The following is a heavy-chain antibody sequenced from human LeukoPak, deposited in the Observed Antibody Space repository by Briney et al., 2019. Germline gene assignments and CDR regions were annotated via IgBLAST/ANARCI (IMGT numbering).Heavy chain of an antibody. J-gene: IGHJ4*02. D-gene: IGHD4-17*01. CDR1: GFTSSSYW. Sequence: GSLRLSCAASGFTSSSYWMSWVRQAPGKGLEWVANINQDGSEKYYVDSVKGRFTISRDNAKNSLYLQMNSLRAEDTAVYYCARRIHGDYSYYFDYWGQGTLVTVSS. V-gene: IGHV3-7*01. CDR2: INQDGSEK. CDR3: ARRIHGDYSYYFDY.